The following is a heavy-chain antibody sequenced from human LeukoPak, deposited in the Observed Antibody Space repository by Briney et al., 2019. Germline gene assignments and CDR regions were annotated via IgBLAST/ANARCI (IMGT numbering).Heavy chain of an antibody. CDR3: ARERVYSSSSYYFDY. J-gene: IGHJ4*02. CDR1: GGSFSGYY. Sequence: SETLSLTCAVYGGSFSGYYWSWIRQPPGKGLEWIGYIYYSGSTNYNPSLKSRVTISVDTSKNQFSLKLSSVTAADTAVYYCARERVYSSSSYYFDYWGQGTLVTVSS. D-gene: IGHD6-13*01. CDR2: IYYSGST. V-gene: IGHV4-59*01.